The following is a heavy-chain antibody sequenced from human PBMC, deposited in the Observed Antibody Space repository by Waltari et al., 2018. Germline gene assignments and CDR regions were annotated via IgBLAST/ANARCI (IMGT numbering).Heavy chain of an antibody. CDR1: GGSISSSSYY. V-gene: IGHV4-39*07. D-gene: IGHD1-26*01. CDR3: ARGEGATLGWYFDL. J-gene: IGHJ2*01. Sequence: QLQLQESGPGLVKPSETLSLTCPVSGGSISSSSYYWGWIRQPPGKGLEWIGSIYYSGSTYYNPSLKSRVTISVDTSKNQFSLKLSSVTAADTAVYYCARGEGATLGWYFDLWGRGTLVTVSS. CDR2: IYYSGST.